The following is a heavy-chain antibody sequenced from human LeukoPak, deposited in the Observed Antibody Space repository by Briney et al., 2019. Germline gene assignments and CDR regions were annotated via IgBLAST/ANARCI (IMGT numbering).Heavy chain of an antibody. CDR1: GGSISNYY. V-gene: IGHV4-59*01. J-gene: IGHJ4*02. CDR2: ISYSGST. CDR3: ARGQYFFDY. Sequence: SETLSLTCTVSGGSISNYYWSWMRRPPGRGLEWIGYISYSGSTNYNPSLKSRVTISVDTSKNQFSLKLSLVTAADTAVYYCARGQYFFDYWGQGTLVTVSS. D-gene: IGHD3-10*01.